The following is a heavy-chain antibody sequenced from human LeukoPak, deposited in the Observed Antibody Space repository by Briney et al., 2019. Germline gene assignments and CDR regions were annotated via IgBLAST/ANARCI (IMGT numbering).Heavy chain of an antibody. CDR1: GFTFSSYA. J-gene: IGHJ4*02. CDR2: ISYDGSNK. D-gene: IGHD5-12*01. V-gene: IGHV3-30-3*01. CDR3: ARGGIVTTTTQIPPTDY. Sequence: GGSLRLSCAASGFTFSSYAMHWVRQAPGKGLEWVAVISYDGSNKYYADSVKGRFTISRDNSKNTLYLQMNSLRAEDTAVYYCARGGIVTTTTQIPPTDYWGQGTLVTVSS.